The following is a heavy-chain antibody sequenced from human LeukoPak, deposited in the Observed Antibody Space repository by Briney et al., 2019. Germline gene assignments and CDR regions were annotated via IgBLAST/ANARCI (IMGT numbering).Heavy chain of an antibody. J-gene: IGHJ4*02. CDR2: MNPNSGNT. D-gene: IGHD2-21*01. CDR3: ARGIRVIYSLVGLPTYYFDY. V-gene: IGHV1-8*01. Sequence: ASVKVSCKASGYTFTSYDINWVRQATGQGLEWMGWMNPNSGNTGYAQKFQGRVTMTRNTSISTAYMELSSLRSEDTAVYYCARGIRVIYSLVGLPTYYFDYWGQGTLVTVSS. CDR1: GYTFTSYD.